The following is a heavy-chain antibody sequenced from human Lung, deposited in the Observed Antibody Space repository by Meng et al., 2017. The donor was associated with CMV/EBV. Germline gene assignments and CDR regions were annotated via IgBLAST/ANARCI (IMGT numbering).Heavy chain of an antibody. CDR2: ISGSGITT. J-gene: IGHJ4*02. CDR3: AGTMVPAVIYADF. V-gene: IGHV3-11*04. Sequence: GGSLRLXCAASGFRFSDYSMNWVRQAPGKGLEWISSISGSGITTYSSDSVKGRFTVSRANAKYSHYLQMNSLRVEDTAIYYCAGTMVPAVIYADFWGRGPLVTVSS. D-gene: IGHD4/OR15-4a*01. CDR1: GFRFSDYS.